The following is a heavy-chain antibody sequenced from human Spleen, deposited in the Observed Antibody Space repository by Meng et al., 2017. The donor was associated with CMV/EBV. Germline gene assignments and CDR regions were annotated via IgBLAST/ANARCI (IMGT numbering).Heavy chain of an antibody. D-gene: IGHD3-22*01. CDR2: ISSSSSYI. CDR3: ARVPGGYAFPYYYGMDV. J-gene: IGHJ6*02. V-gene: IGHV3-21*01. CDR1: GFTFSSYS. Sequence: GESLKISCAASGFTFSSYSMNWVRQAPGKGLEWVSSISSSSSYIYYADSVKGRFTISRDNAKNSLYLQMNSLRAEDTAVYYCARVPGGYAFPYYYGMDVWGQGTTVTVSS.